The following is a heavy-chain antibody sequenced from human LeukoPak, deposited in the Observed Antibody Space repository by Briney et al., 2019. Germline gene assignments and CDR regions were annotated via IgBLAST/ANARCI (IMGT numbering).Heavy chain of an antibody. V-gene: IGHV4-59*01. J-gene: IGHJ4*02. CDR1: GGSISSYY. CDR2: IYYSGST. CDR3: ASGGYSSGWYYFDY. Sequence: ASETLSLTCTVSGGSISSYYWSWIRQPPGKGLEWIGYIYYSGSTNYNPSLKSRVTISVDTSKNQFSLKLSSVTAADTAVYYCASGGYSSGWYYFDYWGQGTLVTVSS. D-gene: IGHD6-13*01.